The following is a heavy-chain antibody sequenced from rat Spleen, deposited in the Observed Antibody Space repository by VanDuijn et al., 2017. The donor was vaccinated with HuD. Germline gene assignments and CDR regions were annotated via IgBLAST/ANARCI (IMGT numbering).Heavy chain of an antibody. Sequence: EVQLVESGGGLVQPGRPLKLSCAASGFTFSDYYMTCVRQAPPKGLEGVASISTAGFHTYDRDSVKGRFTISRDDAKNTQYLQMDSLKSEDTATYYCTTSMFTTDYYYEGWFAYWGQGTLVTVSS. CDR1: GFTFSDYY. V-gene: IGHV5S13*01. CDR3: TTSMFTTDYYYEGWFAY. D-gene: IGHD1-6*01. CDR2: ISTAGFHT. J-gene: IGHJ3*01.